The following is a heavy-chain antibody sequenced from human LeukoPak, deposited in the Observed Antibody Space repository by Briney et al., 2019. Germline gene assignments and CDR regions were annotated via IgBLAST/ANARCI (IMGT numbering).Heavy chain of an antibody. D-gene: IGHD3-22*01. V-gene: IGHV3-30*18. Sequence: PGGSLRLSCAASGSTFSSYGMHWVRQAPGKGLEWVAVISYDGSNKYYADSVKGRFTISRDNSKNTLYLQMNSLRAEDTAVYYCAQDYYDSSGYYSFSPYYYYYGMDVWGQGTTVTVSS. CDR1: GSTFSSYG. CDR3: AQDYYDSSGYYSFSPYYYYYGMDV. CDR2: ISYDGSNK. J-gene: IGHJ6*02.